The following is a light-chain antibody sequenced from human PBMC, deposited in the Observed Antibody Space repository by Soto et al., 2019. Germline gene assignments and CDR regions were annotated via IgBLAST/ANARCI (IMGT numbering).Light chain of an antibody. CDR2: DAT. V-gene: IGKV1-5*01. CDR3: QQYSSYWT. CDR1: QSISRW. J-gene: IGKJ1*01. Sequence: IQRTQSPSTLSATVRDRVPPTCRASQSISRWLAWYQQKPGKAPKLLIHDATSLESGVPSRFSGSGSGTEFTLTISSLQPDDFATYYCQQYSSYWTFAQGTKVDIK.